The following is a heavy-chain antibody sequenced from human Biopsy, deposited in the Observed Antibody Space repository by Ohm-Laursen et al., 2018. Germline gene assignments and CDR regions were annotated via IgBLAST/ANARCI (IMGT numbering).Heavy chain of an antibody. CDR3: ARGSFWFGGNYYYYGMDV. V-gene: IGHV1-8*01. J-gene: IGHJ6*02. Sequence: GASVNVSCKASGYTFTSYDINWVRQATGQGLEWMVWMNPNSGNTDYAQKFQGRVTMTRNTSISTAYMELNSLRSEDTAVYYCARGSFWFGGNYYYYGMDVWGQGTTVTVSS. CDR1: GYTFTSYD. CDR2: MNPNSGNT. D-gene: IGHD3-10*01.